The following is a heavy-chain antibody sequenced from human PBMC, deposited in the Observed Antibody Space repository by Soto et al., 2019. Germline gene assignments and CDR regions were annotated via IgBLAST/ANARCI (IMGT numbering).Heavy chain of an antibody. CDR2: ISYDGSNK. J-gene: IGHJ6*02. CDR3: AKETAGTPISRVYYYYGMDV. D-gene: IGHD6-13*01. Sequence: GGSLRLSCAASGFTFSSYGMHWVRQAPGKGLEWVAVISYDGSNKYYADSVKGRFTISRDNSKNTLYLQMNSLRAEDTAVYYCAKETAGTPISRVYYYYGMDVWGQGTTVTVSS. V-gene: IGHV3-30*18. CDR1: GFTFSSYG.